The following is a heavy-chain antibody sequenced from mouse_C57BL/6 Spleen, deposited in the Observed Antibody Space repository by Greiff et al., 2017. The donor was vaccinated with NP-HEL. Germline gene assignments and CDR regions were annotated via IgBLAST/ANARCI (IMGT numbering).Heavy chain of an antibody. J-gene: IGHJ4*01. V-gene: IGHV3-6*01. CDR3: ARRVIYDGYYGAMDY. CDR2: ISYDGSN. Sequence: VQLQQSGPGLVKPSQSLSLTCSVTGYSITSGYYWIWIRQFPGNKLEWMGYISYDGSNNYNPSLKNRISITRDTSKNQFFLKLNSVTTEDTATYYCARRVIYDGYYGAMDYWGQGTSVTVSS. CDR1: GYSITSGYY. D-gene: IGHD2-3*01.